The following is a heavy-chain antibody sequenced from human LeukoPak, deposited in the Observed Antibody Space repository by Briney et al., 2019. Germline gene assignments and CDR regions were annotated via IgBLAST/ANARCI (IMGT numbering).Heavy chain of an antibody. Sequence: GASVKVSCKASGYTFTGYYMHWVRQAPGQGLEWMGWINPNSGGTNYAQKFQGRVTMTRDTSISTAYMELSRLRSDDTAVYYCASSAYYYDSSDYIDYWGQGTLVTVSS. CDR2: INPNSGGT. J-gene: IGHJ4*02. CDR1: GYTFTGYY. D-gene: IGHD3-22*01. CDR3: ASSAYYYDSSDYIDY. V-gene: IGHV1-2*02.